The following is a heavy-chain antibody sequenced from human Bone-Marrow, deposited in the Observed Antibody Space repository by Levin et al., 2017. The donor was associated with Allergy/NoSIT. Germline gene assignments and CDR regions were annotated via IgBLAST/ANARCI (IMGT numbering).Heavy chain of an antibody. J-gene: IGHJ4*02. D-gene: IGHD3-22*01. V-gene: IGHV3-23*01. CDR3: AKDHDSYGYPTFDY. CDR2: ISASGT. CDR1: GFTFSRLA. Sequence: GESLKISCAASGFTFSRLAMSWVRQAPGKGLEWVSTISASGTYYADSVKGRFTISRDNSENTLSLQLHSLRAEDTAVYYCAKDHDSYGYPTFDYWGQGTLVTVSS.